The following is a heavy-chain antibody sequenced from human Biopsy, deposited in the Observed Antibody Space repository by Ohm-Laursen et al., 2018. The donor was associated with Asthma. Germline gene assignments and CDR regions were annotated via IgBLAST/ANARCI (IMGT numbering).Heavy chain of an antibody. D-gene: IGHD1-26*01. CDR2: VSSDGRNK. Sequence: SLRLSCTASGFVFSKCGMHWVRQGPGKGLEWVALVSSDGRNKYYEDSVKGRFTISRDSSRNTLHLQMNSLRAEDTAVYYCAKDVFPGWELRRGPDYWGQGTLVTVSS. CDR3: AKDVFPGWELRRGPDY. V-gene: IGHV3-30*18. J-gene: IGHJ4*02. CDR1: GFVFSKCG.